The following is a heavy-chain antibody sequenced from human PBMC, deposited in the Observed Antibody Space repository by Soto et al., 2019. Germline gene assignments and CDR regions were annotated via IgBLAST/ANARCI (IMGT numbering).Heavy chain of an antibody. CDR2: ISYDGSNK. D-gene: IGHD3-9*01. J-gene: IGHJ4*02. V-gene: IGHV3-30*18. CDR3: AKDLWEGLRYFDWLPALDY. Sequence: PGGSLRLSCAASGFTFSSYGMHWVRQAPGKGLEWVAVISYDGSNKYYADSVKGRFTISRDNSENTLYLQMNSLRAEDTAVYYCAKDLWEGLRYFDWLPALDYWGQGTLVTVSS. CDR1: GFTFSSYG.